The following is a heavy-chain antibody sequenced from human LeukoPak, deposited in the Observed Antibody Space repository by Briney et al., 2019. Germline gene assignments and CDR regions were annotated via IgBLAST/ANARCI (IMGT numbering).Heavy chain of an antibody. D-gene: IGHD6-19*01. V-gene: IGHV1-2*02. J-gene: IGHJ4*02. Sequence: ASVKVSCKASGYIFTGYYMHWVRQAPGQGLEWMGWINPNSGGTNYAQKFQGRVTMTRDTSISTAYMELSRLRSDDTAVYYCARVVSSGWPVDYWGQGTLVTVSS. CDR2: INPNSGGT. CDR1: GYIFTGYY. CDR3: ARVVSSGWPVDY.